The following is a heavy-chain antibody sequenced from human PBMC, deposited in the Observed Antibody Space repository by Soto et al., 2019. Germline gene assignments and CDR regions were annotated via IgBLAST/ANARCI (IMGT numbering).Heavy chain of an antibody. CDR3: ATTPAAGTLDP. J-gene: IGHJ5*02. Sequence: SETLSLTCAVSGDSISSGYYWAWIRQPPGKGLEWIGGIYHSGTTYYNPSLKSRVTISVDTSKNQFSLQLNAVPPEDTAVYYCATTPAAGTLDPWGQGTLVTVSS. CDR2: IYHSGTT. D-gene: IGHD6-13*01. CDR1: GDSISSGYY. V-gene: IGHV4-38-2*01.